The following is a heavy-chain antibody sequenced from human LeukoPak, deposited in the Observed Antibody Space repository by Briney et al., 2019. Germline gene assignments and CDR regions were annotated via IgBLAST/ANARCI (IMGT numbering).Heavy chain of an antibody. D-gene: IGHD3-3*01. CDR2: IYYSGST. V-gene: IGHV4-61*01. CDR3: ARAPNYDFWSGYYTGSPYYYGIDV. J-gene: IGHJ6*02. CDR1: GGSVSSGSYY. Sequence: SETLSLTCTVSGGSVSSGSYYWSWIRQPPGKGLEWIGYIYYSGSTNYNPSLRSRVTISVDTSKNQFSLKLSSVTAADTAVYYCARAPNYDFWSGYYTGSPYYYGIDVWGQGTTVTVSS.